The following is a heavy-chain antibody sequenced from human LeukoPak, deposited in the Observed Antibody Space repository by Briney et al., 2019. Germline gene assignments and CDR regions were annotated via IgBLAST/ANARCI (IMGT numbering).Heavy chain of an antibody. CDR2: IYTSGST. J-gene: IGHJ4*02. CDR1: GGSISSGSYY. Sequence: PSQTLSLTCTVSGGSISSGSYYWSWIRQPAGKGLEWIGRIYTSGSTNYSPSLKSRVTISVDTSKNQFSLKLSSVTAADTAVYYCARDHGGATPLFDYWGQGTLVTVSS. V-gene: IGHV4-61*02. D-gene: IGHD1-26*01. CDR3: ARDHGGATPLFDY.